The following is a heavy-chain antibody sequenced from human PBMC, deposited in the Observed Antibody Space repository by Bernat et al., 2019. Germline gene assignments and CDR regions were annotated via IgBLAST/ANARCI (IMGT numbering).Heavy chain of an antibody. CDR2: ISYDGSNK. D-gene: IGHD6-19*01. Sequence: QVQLVESGGGVVQPGRSLRLSCAASGFTFSNYGMHWVRQAPGKGLEWVAVISYDGSNKYYADSVKGRFTISRDNSKNTLYLQMNSLRAEDTAVYYCAKDRSRAGTRCWFDPWGQGTPVTVSP. V-gene: IGHV3-30*18. CDR1: GFTFSNYG. J-gene: IGHJ5*02. CDR3: AKDRSRAGTRCWFDP.